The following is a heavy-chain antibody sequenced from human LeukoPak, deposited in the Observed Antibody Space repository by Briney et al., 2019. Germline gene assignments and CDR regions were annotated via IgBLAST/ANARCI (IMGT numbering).Heavy chain of an antibody. D-gene: IGHD2-2*01. CDR2: IYYSGST. V-gene: IGHV4-31*03. J-gene: IGHJ6*02. CDR3: ARASSGVVVPAAFYYYYGMDV. CDR1: GGSISSGGYY. Sequence: SQTVSLTCTVSGGSISSGGYYWSWIRQHPGKGLEWIGNIYYSGSTYYNPSLKSRVTISVDTSKNQFSLKLSSVTAADTAVYYCARASSGVVVPAAFYYYYGMDVWGQGTTVTVSS.